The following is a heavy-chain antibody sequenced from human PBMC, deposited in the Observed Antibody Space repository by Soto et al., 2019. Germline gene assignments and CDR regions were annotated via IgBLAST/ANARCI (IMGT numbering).Heavy chain of an antibody. Sequence: SQTLSLTCAISGDSVSSNSAAWNWIRQSPSRGLEWLGRTYYGSKWYNDYAVSVKSRITINPDTSKNQFSLQLNSVTPEDTAVYYCARDNLGSSSLGVYFDYWGQGTLVTVSS. CDR2: TYYGSKWYN. CDR1: GDSVSSNSAA. V-gene: IGHV6-1*01. J-gene: IGHJ4*02. D-gene: IGHD6-13*01. CDR3: ARDNLGSSSLGVYFDY.